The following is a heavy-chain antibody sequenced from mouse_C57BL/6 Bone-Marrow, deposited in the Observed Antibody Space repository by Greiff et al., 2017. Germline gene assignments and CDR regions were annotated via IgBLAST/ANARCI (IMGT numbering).Heavy chain of an antibody. D-gene: IGHD1-1*01. CDR1: GFTFSSYA. V-gene: IGHV5-4*01. Sequence: DVMLVESGGGLVKPGGSLKLSCAASGFTFSSYAMSWVRQTPEKRLEWVATISVGGSYTYYPDNVKGRFTISRDNAKNNLYLQMSHLKSEDTAMYYCARDWAYYGSSVFVWGTGTTVTVSS. J-gene: IGHJ1*03. CDR2: ISVGGSYT. CDR3: ARDWAYYGSSVFV.